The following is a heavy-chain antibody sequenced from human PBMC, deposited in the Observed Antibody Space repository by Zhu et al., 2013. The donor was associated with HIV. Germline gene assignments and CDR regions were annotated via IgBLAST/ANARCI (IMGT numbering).Heavy chain of an antibody. Sequence: QVQLVQSGAEVKKPGSSVKVSCKASGGTFSSYAISWVRQAPGQGLEWMGGIIPIFGTANYAQKFQGRVTITADESTSTAYMELSSLRSEDTAVYYCARLHWAGGGSSPRGCLDYWGQGTLGHRLL. V-gene: IGHV1-69*01. CDR3: ARLHWAGGGSSPRGCLDY. J-gene: IGHJ4*02. D-gene: IGHD6-6*01. CDR2: IIPIFGTA. CDR1: GGTFSSYA.